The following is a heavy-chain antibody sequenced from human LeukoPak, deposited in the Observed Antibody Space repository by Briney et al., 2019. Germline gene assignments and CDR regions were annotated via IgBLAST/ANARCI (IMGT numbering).Heavy chain of an antibody. CDR1: GGSFSGYY. J-gene: IGHJ5*02. V-gene: IGHV4-34*01. D-gene: IGHD2-2*01. CDR3: ARSERRDIVVVPAARNWFDP. CDR2: INHSGST. Sequence: PSETLSLTCAVYGGSFSGYYWSWIRQPPGKGLEWIGEINHSGSTNYNPSLKSRVTISVDTSKNQFSLKLSSVTAADTAVYYCARSERRDIVVVPAARNWFDPWGQGTLVTVSS.